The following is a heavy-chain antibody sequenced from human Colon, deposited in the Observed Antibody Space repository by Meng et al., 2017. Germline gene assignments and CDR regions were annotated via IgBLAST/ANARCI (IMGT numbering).Heavy chain of an antibody. CDR3: ARRNTRNSGGGNNY. CDR2: IHHSGST. CDR1: GGSIRSNYC. Sequence: SGPDLVTPAGTRSPPCAVSGGSIRSNYCGTWVRPPPGRGLWGIGEIHHSGSTSYVPSLKSRIPISVDKSNNLLPLKLNSVAAADTAMYYCARRNTRNSGGGNNYWGQGTLVTVSS. V-gene: IGHV4-4*02. D-gene: IGHD3-10*01. J-gene: IGHJ4*02.